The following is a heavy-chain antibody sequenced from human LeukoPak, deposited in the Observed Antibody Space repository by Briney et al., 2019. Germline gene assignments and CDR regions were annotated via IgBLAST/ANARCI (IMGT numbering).Heavy chain of an antibody. J-gene: IGHJ4*02. Sequence: PSETLSLTCAVYGGSFSGYYWSWIRQPPGKGLEWIGEINHSGSTNYNPPLKSRVTISVDTSKNQFSLKLSSVTAADTAVYYCARGGGVLVVDYWGQGTLVTVSS. V-gene: IGHV4-34*01. CDR3: ARGGGVLVVDY. D-gene: IGHD6-6*01. CDR1: GGSFSGYY. CDR2: INHSGST.